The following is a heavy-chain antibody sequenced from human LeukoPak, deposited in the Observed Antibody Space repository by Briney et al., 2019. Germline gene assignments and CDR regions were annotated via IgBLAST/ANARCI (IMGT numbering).Heavy chain of an antibody. CDR3: AKPSTYYDFWSGYPYLDY. CDR1: GFTFSSYA. J-gene: IGHJ4*02. CDR2: ISGSGGST. D-gene: IGHD3-3*01. Sequence: GGSLRLSCAASGFTFSSYAMSWVRQAPGKGLEWVSAISGSGGSTYYADSVKGRFTISRDNSKNTLYLQMNSLRAEDTAVYYCAKPSTYYDFWSGYPYLDYWGQGTLVTVSS. V-gene: IGHV3-23*01.